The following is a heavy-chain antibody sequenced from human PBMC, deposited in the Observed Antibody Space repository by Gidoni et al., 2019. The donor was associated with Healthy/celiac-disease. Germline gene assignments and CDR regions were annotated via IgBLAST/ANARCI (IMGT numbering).Heavy chain of an antibody. CDR2: IIPICGTA. J-gene: IGHJ6*02. D-gene: IGHD3-9*01. Sequence: QVQLVQSGAEVKKPGSSVKVSCKASGGTFSSYAISWVRQAPGQGLEWMGGIIPICGTANYAEKFQGRVTITADKSTSTAYMELSSLRSEDTAVYYCARTPSNDILTGYYSNYGMDVWGQGTTVTVSS. CDR1: GGTFSSYA. V-gene: IGHV1-69*06. CDR3: ARTPSNDILTGYYSNYGMDV.